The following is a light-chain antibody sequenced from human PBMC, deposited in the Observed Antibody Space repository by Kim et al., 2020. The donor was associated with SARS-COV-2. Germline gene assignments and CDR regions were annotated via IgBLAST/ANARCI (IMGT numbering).Light chain of an antibody. Sequence: QSVLSQPPSTSGTPGQRVTFSCSGSRSNIGSNLVSWYLHLPGAAPKLLIYGGNQRPSGVPDRFSGSQSGTAASLVISGLRSEDEADYYCASWDDNLNGFLFGGGTQLTVL. V-gene: IGLV1-47*01. J-gene: IGLJ2*01. CDR2: GGN. CDR1: RSNIGSNL. CDR3: ASWDDNLNGFL.